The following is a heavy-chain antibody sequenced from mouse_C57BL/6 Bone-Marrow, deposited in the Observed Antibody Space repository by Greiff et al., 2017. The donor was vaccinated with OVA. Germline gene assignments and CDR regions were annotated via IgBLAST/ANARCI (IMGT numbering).Heavy chain of an antibody. V-gene: IGHV7-1*01. CDR2: SRNKANDYTT. Sequence: EVQVVESGGGLVQSGRSLRLSCATSGFTFSDFYMEWVRQAPGKGLEWIAASRNKANDYTTEYSASVKGRFIVSRDTSQSILYLQMNALRAEDTAIYYCARDAFYYGSRTPFAYWGQGTLVTVSA. D-gene: IGHD1-1*01. CDR1: GFTFSDFY. CDR3: ARDAFYYGSRTPFAY. J-gene: IGHJ3*01.